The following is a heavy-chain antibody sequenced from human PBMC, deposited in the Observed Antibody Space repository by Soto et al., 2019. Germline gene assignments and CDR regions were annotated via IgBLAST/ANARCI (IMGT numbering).Heavy chain of an antibody. V-gene: IGHV4-30-4*01. Sequence: SETLSLTCTVSRGSIRNGDYYWGWIRQPPGKGLEWIGYVYYSGTTYSHPSLNSRVSISVDTSENQFSLRLTSVTAADTAVYYCVTVNLVGAAYYFDYWGPGTLVTVS. CDR2: VYYSGTT. J-gene: IGHJ4*02. D-gene: IGHD1-26*01. CDR1: RGSIRNGDYY. CDR3: VTVNLVGAAYYFDY.